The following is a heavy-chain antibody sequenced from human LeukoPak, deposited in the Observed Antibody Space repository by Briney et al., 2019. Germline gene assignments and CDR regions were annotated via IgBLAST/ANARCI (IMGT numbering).Heavy chain of an antibody. CDR3: ARDGSGWSSDY. V-gene: IGHV3-33*01. CDR1: GFNFRDSG. CDR2: MWNDGITG. Sequence: GGSLRLSCAASGFNFRDSGMHWVRQAPGKGLEWAAVMWNDGITGKYADSVRGRFSVSRDNSKNTVYLQMDSLRADDTSVYYCARDGSGWSSDYWGQGTLVTVSS. D-gene: IGHD6-19*01. J-gene: IGHJ4*02.